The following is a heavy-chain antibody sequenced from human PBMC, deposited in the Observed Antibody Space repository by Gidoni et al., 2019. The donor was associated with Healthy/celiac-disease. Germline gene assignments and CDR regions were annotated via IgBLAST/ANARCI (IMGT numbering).Heavy chain of an antibody. D-gene: IGHD2-2*01. Sequence: QVQLVQSGAEVKKPGASVTVSCTASGDTFTGYYMHWVRQAPGQGLEWMGWINPNSGGTNYAQKFQDRVTMTRDTTISTAYMELSRLRSDDTAVYYCARLGYCSSTSCQPPDYWGQGTLVTVSS. J-gene: IGHJ4*02. CDR2: INPNSGGT. CDR3: ARLGYCSSTSCQPPDY. CDR1: GDTFTGYY. V-gene: IGHV1-2*02.